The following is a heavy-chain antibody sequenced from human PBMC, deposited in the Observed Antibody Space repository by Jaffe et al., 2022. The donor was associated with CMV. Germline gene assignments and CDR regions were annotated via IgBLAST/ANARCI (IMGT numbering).Heavy chain of an antibody. CDR2: ISSSSSYI. Sequence: EVQLVESGGGLVKPGGSLRLSCAASGFTFSSYSMNWVRQAPGKGLEWVSSISSSSSYIYYADSVKGRFTISRDNAKNSLYLQMNSLRAEDTAVYYCARYSAGSSGWEVRRTSTRGFDYWGQGTLVTVSS. J-gene: IGHJ4*02. CDR3: ARYSAGSSGWEVRRTSTRGFDY. V-gene: IGHV3-21*01. D-gene: IGHD6-19*01. CDR1: GFTFSSYS.